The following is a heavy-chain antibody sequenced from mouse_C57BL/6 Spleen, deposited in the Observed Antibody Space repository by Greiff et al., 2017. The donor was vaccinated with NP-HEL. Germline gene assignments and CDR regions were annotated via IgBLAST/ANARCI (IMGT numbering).Heavy chain of an antibody. D-gene: IGHD1-1*01. CDR3: ARSPTVVASDYFDY. CDR1: GFTFTDYY. CDR2: IRNKANGYTT. J-gene: IGHJ2*01. Sequence: EVNVVESGGGLVQPGGSLSLSCAASGFTFTDYYMSWVRQPPGKALEWLGFIRNKANGYTTEYSASVKGRFTISRDNSQSILYLQMNALRAEDSATYYCARSPTVVASDYFDYWGQGTTLTVSS. V-gene: IGHV7-3*01.